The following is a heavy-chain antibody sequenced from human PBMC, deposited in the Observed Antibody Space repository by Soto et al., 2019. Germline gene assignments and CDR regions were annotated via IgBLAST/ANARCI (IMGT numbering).Heavy chain of an antibody. V-gene: IGHV3-30-3*01. D-gene: IGHD6-13*01. CDR2: ISYDGSNK. Sequence: QVQLVESGGGVVQPGRSLRLSCAASGFTFSSYAMHWVRQAPGKGLEWVAVISYDGSNKYYADSVKGRFTISRDNSKNTLYLHMNSLRAEDTGVYYCARDRIYSSSWYDYWGQGTLVTVSS. J-gene: IGHJ4*02. CDR1: GFTFSSYA. CDR3: ARDRIYSSSWYDY.